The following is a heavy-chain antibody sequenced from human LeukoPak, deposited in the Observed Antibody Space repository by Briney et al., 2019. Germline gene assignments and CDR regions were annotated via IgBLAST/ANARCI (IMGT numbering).Heavy chain of an antibody. V-gene: IGHV1-69*13. CDR2: IIPIFGTA. Sequence: SVKVSCKASGGTSSSYAISWVRQAPGQGLEWMGGIIPIFGTANYAQKFQGRVTITADESTSTAYMELSSLRSEDTAVYYCARDGSTTDYGDFYYYYYGMDVWGQGTTVTVSS. D-gene: IGHD4-17*01. CDR3: ARDGSTTDYGDFYYYYYGMDV. CDR1: GGTSSSYA. J-gene: IGHJ6*02.